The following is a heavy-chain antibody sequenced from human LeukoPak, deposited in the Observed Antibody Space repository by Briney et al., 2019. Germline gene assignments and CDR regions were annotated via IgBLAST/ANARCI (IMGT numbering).Heavy chain of an antibody. Sequence: PGGTLRLSCAASGFTFSSYSMNWVRQAPGKGLEWVSSINSSSSSYIYYADSVKGRFTISRDNAKNSLYLQMNSLRAEDTAVYYCARDRGVTTEVDYWGQGTLVTVSS. CDR3: ARDRGVTTEVDY. CDR1: GFTFSSYS. CDR2: INSSSSSYI. V-gene: IGHV3-21*01. J-gene: IGHJ4*02. D-gene: IGHD4-17*01.